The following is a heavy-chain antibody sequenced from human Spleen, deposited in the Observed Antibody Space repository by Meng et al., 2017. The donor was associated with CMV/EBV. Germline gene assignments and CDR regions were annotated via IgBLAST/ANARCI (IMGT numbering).Heavy chain of an antibody. V-gene: IGHV3-30-3*01. CDR1: GFTFRTYS. CDR2: ISSDGSNK. D-gene: IGHD5-12*01. Sequence: GGSLRLSCAASGFTFRTYSMHWVRQAPGKGLEWVAVISSDGSNKYYADSVKGRFTISRDNSRNTLHLQMNSLRAEDTAVYYCARDPALEYSGYGYFDYWGQGTLVTVSS. J-gene: IGHJ4*02. CDR3: ARDPALEYSGYGYFDY.